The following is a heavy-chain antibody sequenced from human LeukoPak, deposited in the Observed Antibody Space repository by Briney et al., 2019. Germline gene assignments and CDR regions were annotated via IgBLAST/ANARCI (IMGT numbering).Heavy chain of an antibody. V-gene: IGHV4-34*01. CDR2: INHSGST. J-gene: IGHJ5*02. D-gene: IGHD3-10*01. Sequence: MSSETLSLTCAVYGGSFSGYYWSWIRQPPGKGLEWIGEINHSGSTNYNPSLKSRVTISVDTSKNQFSLKLSSVTAADTAVDYCARGSPYGRNWFDPWGQGTLVTVSP. CDR1: GGSFSGYY. CDR3: ARGSPYGRNWFDP.